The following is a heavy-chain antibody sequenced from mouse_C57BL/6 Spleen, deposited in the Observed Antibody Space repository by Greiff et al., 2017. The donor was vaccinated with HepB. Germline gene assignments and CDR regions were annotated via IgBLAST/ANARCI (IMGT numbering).Heavy chain of an antibody. Sequence: VKLQESGAELVRPGASVTLSCKASGYTFTDYEMHWVKQTPVHGLEWIGAIDPETGGTAYNQKFKGKAILTADKSSSTAYMELRSLTSEDSAVYYCTRSGNYHYFDYWGQGTTLTVSS. CDR1: GYTFTDYE. CDR3: TRSGNYHYFDY. J-gene: IGHJ2*01. CDR2: IDPETGGT. V-gene: IGHV1-15*01. D-gene: IGHD2-1*01.